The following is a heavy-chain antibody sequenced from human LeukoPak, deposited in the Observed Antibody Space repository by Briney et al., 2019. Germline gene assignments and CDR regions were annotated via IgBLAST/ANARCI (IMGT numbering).Heavy chain of an antibody. CDR1: GVTFSSYS. D-gene: IGHD2-2*01. V-gene: IGHV3-21*01. Sequence: PGGSLRLSCAASGVTFSSYSMNWVRQAPGKGLEWVSSISTSSSYINYADSVKGRFTISRDNAKDLLYLQINSLRAEDTAVYYCARGGVVPELLTTYYYMDVWGKGTTVTVSS. CDR3: ARGGVVPELLTTYYYMDV. J-gene: IGHJ6*03. CDR2: ISTSSSYI.